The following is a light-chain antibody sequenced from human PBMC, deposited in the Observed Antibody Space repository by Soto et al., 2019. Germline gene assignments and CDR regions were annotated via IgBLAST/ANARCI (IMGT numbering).Light chain of an antibody. V-gene: IGLV1-40*01. J-gene: IGLJ3*02. CDR2: GNT. CDR3: QSYDSSLSGSV. Sequence: QSVLTQPPSVSGAPGQRVTISCTGSSSNIGAGYDVHWYHQLPGTAPKLLIYGNTNRPSGVPDRFSGSKSGTSASLAISRLQAEDEADYFCQSYDSSLSGSVFGGGTKLTVL. CDR1: SSNIGAGYD.